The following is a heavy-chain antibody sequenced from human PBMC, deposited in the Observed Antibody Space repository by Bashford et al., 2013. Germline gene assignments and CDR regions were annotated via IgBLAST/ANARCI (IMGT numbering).Heavy chain of an antibody. CDR3: AIRDGDIVVVPAAFRGFDP. Sequence: SVKVSCKASGGTFSSYAISWVRQAPGQGLEWMGGIIPIFGTANYAQKFQGRVTITADKSTSTAYMELSSLRSEDTAVYYCAIRDGDIVVVPAAFRGFDPWGQGTLVTVSS. D-gene: IGHD2-2*01. J-gene: IGHJ5*02. CDR2: IIPIFGTA. CDR1: GGTFSSYA. V-gene: IGHV1-69*06.